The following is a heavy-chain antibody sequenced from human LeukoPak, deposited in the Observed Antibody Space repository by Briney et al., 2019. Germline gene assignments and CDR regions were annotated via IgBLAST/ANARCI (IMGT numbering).Heavy chain of an antibody. CDR3: VRDLYASQYTILTGPFDL. CDR1: GFTFTNYD. V-gene: IGHV3-30-3*01. Sequence: PGRSLRLSCAASGFTFTNYDMHWVRQAPGTGLEWVTLTSFDGTNRHYADSERGRFTVSRDNSKDTLYLQINSLRPEDTAIYFCVRDLYASQYTILTGPFDLWGQGTRVTVSS. J-gene: IGHJ4*02. CDR2: TSFDGTNR. D-gene: IGHD3-9*01.